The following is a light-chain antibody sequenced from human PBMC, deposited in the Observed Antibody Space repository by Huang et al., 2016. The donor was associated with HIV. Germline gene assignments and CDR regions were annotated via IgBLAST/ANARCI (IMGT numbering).Light chain of an antibody. CDR1: ESVSSS. V-gene: IGKV3-15*01. CDR2: GAA. Sequence: EIVMTQSPATLSVSPGERATLTCRASESVSSSLAWYQQQPGQSPRLLIFGAATRAAGVPVRCSRSGSATEFTLTISSLQSEDFAFYYCQQYNNWPPWTFGQGTKVEIK. CDR3: QQYNNWPPWT. J-gene: IGKJ1*01.